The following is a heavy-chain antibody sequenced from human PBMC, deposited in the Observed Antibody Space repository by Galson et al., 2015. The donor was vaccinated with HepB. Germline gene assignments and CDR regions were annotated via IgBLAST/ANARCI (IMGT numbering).Heavy chain of an antibody. CDR2: ISYDGSDS. V-gene: IGHV3-30*18. Sequence: SLRLSCAGSGFPFSSHGMHWVRQAPGKGLEWVATISYDGSDSYYGDSVKGRFTISRDNSDNTLFLQMNSLRPEDTAVYFCAKARQLFTIRTPLDPWGQGTPVTVSP. CDR3: AKARQLFTIRTPLDP. J-gene: IGHJ5*02. CDR1: GFPFSSHG. D-gene: IGHD5-24*01.